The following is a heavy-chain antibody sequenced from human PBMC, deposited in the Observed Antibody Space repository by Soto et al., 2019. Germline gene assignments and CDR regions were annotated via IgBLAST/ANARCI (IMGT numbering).Heavy chain of an antibody. V-gene: IGHV3-48*01. CDR1: GFTFSSYS. J-gene: IGHJ6*02. CDR2: ISSSSSTI. Sequence: PGGSLRLSCAASGFTFSSYSMNWVRQAPGKGLEWVSYISSSSSTIYYADSVKGRFTISRDNAKNSLYLQMNSLRAEDTAVYYCAREYYYDSSGYYLLYYYGMDVWGQGTTVTVSS. D-gene: IGHD3-22*01. CDR3: AREYYYDSSGYYLLYYYGMDV.